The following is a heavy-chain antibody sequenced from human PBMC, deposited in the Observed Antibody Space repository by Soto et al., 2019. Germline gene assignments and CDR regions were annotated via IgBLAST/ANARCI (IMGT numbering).Heavy chain of an antibody. CDR3: ASHVGGEATIRY. CDR1: GGSFSNFV. V-gene: IGHV1-69*01. D-gene: IGHD5-12*01. J-gene: IGHJ4*02. Sequence: QVQLVQSGAEVKKPGSSGKGSCKASGGSFSNFVISWVRQAPGQGLEWMGGIIPNFGTTNYAQKFQGKVKITSGEATRTACLELSGMTSEDTSVYYCASHVGGEATIRYWGQGTRVTVSS. CDR2: IIPNFGTT.